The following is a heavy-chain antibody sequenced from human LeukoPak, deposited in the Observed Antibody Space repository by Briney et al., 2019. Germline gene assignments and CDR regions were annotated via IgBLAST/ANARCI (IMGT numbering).Heavy chain of an antibody. CDR3: ARGIEAAADY. D-gene: IGHD6-25*01. J-gene: IGHJ4*02. V-gene: IGHV4-61*01. CDR1: GGSISSSSYY. Sequence: SETLSLTCTVSGGSISSSSYYWSWIRQPPGKGLEWIGYIYYSGSTNYNPSLKSRVTISVDTSKNQFSLKLSSVTAADTAVYYCARGIEAAADYWGQGTLVTVSS. CDR2: IYYSGST.